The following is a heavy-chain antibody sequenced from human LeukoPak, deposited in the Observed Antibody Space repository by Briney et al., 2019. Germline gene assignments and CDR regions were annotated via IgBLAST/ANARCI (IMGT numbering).Heavy chain of an antibody. V-gene: IGHV3-74*01. Sequence: GGSLRLFCAASGLTFSSFWMHWVRRSPGKGLLWVSNISPDGNTRSHAESVQGRFTISRDNDKNTLYLQMNSLTADDTAVYYCARDLNGAGDFWGQGTMVTVSS. D-gene: IGHD2-8*01. CDR2: ISPDGNTR. J-gene: IGHJ3*01. CDR3: ARDLNGAGDF. CDR1: GLTFSSFW.